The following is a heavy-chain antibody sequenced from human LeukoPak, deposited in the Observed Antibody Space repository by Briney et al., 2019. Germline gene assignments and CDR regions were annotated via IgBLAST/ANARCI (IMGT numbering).Heavy chain of an antibody. V-gene: IGHV4-34*01. CDR3: ARSGRTYYYYMDV. CDR2: INHSGST. Sequence: PSETLSLTCAVYGGSFSDYYWSWIRQPPGKGLEWIGEINHSGSTNYNPSLKSRVTISVDTSKNQFSLKLSSVTAADTAVYYCARSGRTYYYYMDVWGKGTTVTVSS. CDR1: GGSFSDYY. J-gene: IGHJ6*03. D-gene: IGHD1-26*01.